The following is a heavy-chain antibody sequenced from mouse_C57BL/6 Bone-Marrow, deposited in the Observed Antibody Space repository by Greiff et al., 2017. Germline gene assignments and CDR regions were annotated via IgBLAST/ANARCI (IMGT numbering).Heavy chain of an antibody. CDR2: ISNLAYSI. Sequence: EVKLMESGGGLVQPGGSLKLSCAASGFTFSDYGLAWVRQAPRKGPEWVAFISNLAYSIYYADTVTGRFPISRENAKNTLYLEMSSLRSEDTAMYYCARQKGGSSPYYYAMDYWGQGTSVTVSS. CDR3: ARQKGGSSPYYYAMDY. D-gene: IGHD1-1*01. V-gene: IGHV5-15*01. J-gene: IGHJ4*01. CDR1: GFTFSDYG.